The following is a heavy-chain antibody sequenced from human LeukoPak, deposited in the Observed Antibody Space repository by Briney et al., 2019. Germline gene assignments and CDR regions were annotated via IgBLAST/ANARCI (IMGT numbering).Heavy chain of an antibody. Sequence: MPSETLSLTCTVSGGSISSGSYYWSWIRQPAGKGLEWIGRIYTSGSTNYNPSLKSRVTISVDTSKNQFSLKLSSVTAADTAVYYCARDLYGGRYSFDYWGQGTLVTVSS. V-gene: IGHV4-61*02. CDR2: IYTSGST. J-gene: IGHJ4*02. CDR1: GGSISSGSYY. CDR3: ARDLYGGRYSFDY. D-gene: IGHD4-23*01.